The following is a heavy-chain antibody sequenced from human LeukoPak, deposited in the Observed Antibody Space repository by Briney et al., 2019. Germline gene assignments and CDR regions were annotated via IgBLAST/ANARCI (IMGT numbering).Heavy chain of an antibody. D-gene: IGHD2-15*01. J-gene: IGHJ6*02. V-gene: IGHV4-39*01. Sequence: PSETLSLTCTVSGGSISSSSYHWGWIRQPPGKGLEWIGSIYYSGSTYYNPSLKSRVTISVDTSKNQFSLKLSSVTAADTAVYYCARRYGLDLGYCSGGSCFRGTSFGGMDVWGQGTTVTVSS. CDR1: GGSISSSSYH. CDR2: IYYSGST. CDR3: ARRYGLDLGYCSGGSCFRGTSFGGMDV.